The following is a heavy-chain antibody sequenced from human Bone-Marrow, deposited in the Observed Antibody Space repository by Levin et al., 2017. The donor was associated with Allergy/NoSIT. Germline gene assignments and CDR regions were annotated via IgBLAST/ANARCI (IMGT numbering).Heavy chain of an antibody. CDR2: VYYSGTT. V-gene: IGHV4-61*01. CDR3: ARIKKTYCGGNCPGYFQH. D-gene: IGHD2-21*02. J-gene: IGHJ1*01. CDR1: GDSVSSGHYY. Sequence: SETLSLTCSVSGDSVSSGHYYWSWIRQSPGKGLEWVGYVYYSGTTNYNPSLKSRVSISVDTSRNQFSLKLSSVSPADTAVYYCARIKKTYCGGNCPGYFQHWGQGTLVTVSS.